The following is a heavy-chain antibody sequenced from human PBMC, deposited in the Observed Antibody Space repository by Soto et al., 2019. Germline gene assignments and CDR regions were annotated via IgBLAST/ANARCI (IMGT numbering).Heavy chain of an antibody. Sequence: QVQLLQSGAEVKKPGSSVKVSCKVSGGAFTNYSLNWVRQAPGQGLEWMGSITPIYPTTNYAEKFQGRLTVTADGSTNTAYMELNSLTSEDTAVYYCARIPRYSFPTSDDLDSWGQGTLVTVSS. CDR2: ITPIYPTT. V-gene: IGHV1-69*18. D-gene: IGHD5-18*01. CDR3: ARIPRYSFPTSDDLDS. CDR1: GGAFTNYS. J-gene: IGHJ4*02.